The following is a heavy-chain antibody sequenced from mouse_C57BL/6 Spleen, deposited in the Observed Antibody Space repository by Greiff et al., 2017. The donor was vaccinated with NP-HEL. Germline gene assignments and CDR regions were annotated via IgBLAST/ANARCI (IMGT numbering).Heavy chain of an antibody. J-gene: IGHJ2*01. CDR1: GFTFSNYW. CDR3: TAYYSNYPWFDY. Sequence: EVQLVESGGGLVQPGGSMKLSCVASGFTFSNYWMNWVRQSPEKGLEWVAQIRLKSDNYATHYAESVKGRFTISRDDSKSSVYLQMNNLRAEDTGIYYCTAYYSNYPWFDYWGQGTTLTVSS. D-gene: IGHD2-5*01. V-gene: IGHV6-3*01. CDR2: IRLKSDNYAT.